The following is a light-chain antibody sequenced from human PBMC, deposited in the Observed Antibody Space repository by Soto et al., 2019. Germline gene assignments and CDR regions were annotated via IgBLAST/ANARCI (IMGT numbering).Light chain of an antibody. Sequence: QSALTQPRSVSGSPGQSVTISCTGTSSDVGGYKYVSWYQQKPGKAPKLIIYGVSRWPSGVPNRFSGSKSGNRASLTISGLQAEDEGDYYCCSYAGSNSWVFGGGTKLTVL. CDR3: CSYAGSNSWV. J-gene: IGLJ3*02. CDR1: SSDVGGYKY. CDR2: GVS. V-gene: IGLV2-11*01.